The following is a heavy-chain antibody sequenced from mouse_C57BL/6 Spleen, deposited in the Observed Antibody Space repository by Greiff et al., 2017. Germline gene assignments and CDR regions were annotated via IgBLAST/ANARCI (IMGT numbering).Heavy chain of an antibody. D-gene: IGHD1-1*01. CDR1: GYAFSSSW. CDR2: IYPGDGDT. CDR3: ASGITTVPWFAY. J-gene: IGHJ3*01. V-gene: IGHV1-82*01. Sequence: QVQLKESGPELVKPGASVKISCKASGYAFSSSWMNWVKQRPGKGLEWIGRIYPGDGDTNYNGKFKGKATLTADKSSSTAYMQLSSLTSEDSAVYFCASGITTVPWFAYWGQGTLVTVSA.